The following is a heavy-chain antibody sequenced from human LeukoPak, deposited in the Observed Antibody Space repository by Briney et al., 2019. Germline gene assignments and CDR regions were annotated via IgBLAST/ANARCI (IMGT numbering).Heavy chain of an antibody. J-gene: IGHJ4*02. D-gene: IGHD5-18*01. CDR1: GFTFSSHA. CDR2: ISGSGGTT. CDR3: AKDRNIYGSEFDY. Sequence: HAGGSLRLSCAASGFTFSSHAMSWVRQAPGKGLEWVSAISGSGGTTYYADSVKGRFTISRDNSKNTLYLQMNSLRAEDTAVYYCAKDRNIYGSEFDYWGQGTLVTVSS. V-gene: IGHV3-23*01.